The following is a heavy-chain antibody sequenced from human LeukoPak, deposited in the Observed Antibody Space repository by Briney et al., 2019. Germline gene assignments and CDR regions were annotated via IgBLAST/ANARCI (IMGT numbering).Heavy chain of an antibody. Sequence: PGGSLRLSCAVSGCSISNNAMHWVRQAPGRGLEWVAFIRYDGNNKNYADSVKGRFTISRDNSRDTLYLQMNSLRADDTAVYYCTKGDDYGANTRLPKYNWFDPWGQGTLVTVSS. D-gene: IGHD4-23*01. CDR2: IRYDGNNK. CDR3: TKGDDYGANTRLPKYNWFDP. V-gene: IGHV3-30*02. J-gene: IGHJ5*02. CDR1: GCSISNNA.